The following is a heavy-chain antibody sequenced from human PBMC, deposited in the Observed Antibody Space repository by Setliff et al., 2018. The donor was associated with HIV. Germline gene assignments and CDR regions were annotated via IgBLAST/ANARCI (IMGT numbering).Heavy chain of an antibody. J-gene: IGHJ6*01. D-gene: IGHD3-10*01. Sequence: CTVSGPSINIHYWSWIRQSPGKGFEWIGYIYSTGSTNYNPSLQSRVTISMVASRNQFSLKVTSVTAADTAVYYCARDNSYYYGSGSHYWYGMDVWGQGTTVTVSS. CDR1: GPSINIHY. V-gene: IGHV4-59*11. CDR3: ARDNSYYYGSGSHYWYGMDV. CDR2: IYSTGST.